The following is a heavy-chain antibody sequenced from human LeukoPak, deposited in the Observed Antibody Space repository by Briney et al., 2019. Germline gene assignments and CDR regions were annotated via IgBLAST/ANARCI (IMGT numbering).Heavy chain of an antibody. CDR3: ARGMTGDY. Sequence: GGSLRLSCVASGFTLSNFALSWVRQTPGKGLEWVSGISATGGSIYYADSVKGRFAISRDNSENTFYLQMHSLRAEDTAVYYCARGMTGDYWGQGTLVTVSS. D-gene: IGHD3-9*01. V-gene: IGHV3-23*01. CDR2: ISATGGSI. J-gene: IGHJ4*02. CDR1: GFTLSNFA.